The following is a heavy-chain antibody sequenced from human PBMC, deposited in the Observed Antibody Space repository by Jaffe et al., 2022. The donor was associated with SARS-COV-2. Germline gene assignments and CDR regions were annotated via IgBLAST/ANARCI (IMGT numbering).Heavy chain of an antibody. CDR2: ISYDGSNK. J-gene: IGHJ4*02. V-gene: IGHV3-30*18. Sequence: QVQLVESGGGVVQPGRSLRLSCAASGFTFSSYGMHWVRQAPGKGLEWVAVISYDGSNKYYADSVKGRFTISRDNSKNTLYLQMNSLRAEDTAVYYCAKDRVDGYSSLDYWGQGTLVTVSS. D-gene: IGHD4-4*01. CDR1: GFTFSSYG. CDR3: AKDRVDGYSSLDY.